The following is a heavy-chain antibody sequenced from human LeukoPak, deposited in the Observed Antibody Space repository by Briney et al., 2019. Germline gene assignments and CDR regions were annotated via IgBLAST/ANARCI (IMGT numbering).Heavy chain of an antibody. D-gene: IGHD2-8*02. CDR1: GFTFSSYA. Sequence: TGGSLRLSCGASGFTFSSYAVSWVRQAPGKVLEWVSAISGSGGSTYYADSVEGRFTISRDNSKNTLYLQMNSLRAEDTAVYYCAKSNNTTATGTGRYFDYWGQGTLVTVSS. J-gene: IGHJ4*02. CDR2: ISGSGGST. V-gene: IGHV3-23*01. CDR3: AKSNNTTATGTGRYFDY.